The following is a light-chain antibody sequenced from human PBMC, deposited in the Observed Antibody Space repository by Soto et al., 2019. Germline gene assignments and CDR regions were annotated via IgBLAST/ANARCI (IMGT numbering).Light chain of an antibody. V-gene: IGKV1-5*03. CDR1: QSITSW. CDR3: LQQFNFSWT. J-gene: IGKJ1*01. Sequence: EIHMTQSPSTIFAFLGGIVNITFWASQSITSWLAWYQQKPGKAPKLLIYKASTLESGVPSRFSVSVSGTEFTLTISSLQPEEWATYYGLQQFNFSWTGGQCTKVDIK. CDR2: KAS.